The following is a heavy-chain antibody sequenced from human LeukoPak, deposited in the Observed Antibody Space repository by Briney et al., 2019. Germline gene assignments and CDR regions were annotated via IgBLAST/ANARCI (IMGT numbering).Heavy chain of an antibody. J-gene: IGHJ6*03. V-gene: IGHV3-21*01. CDR3: ARRLGSTQWSYYMDV. D-gene: IGHD2-8*01. Sequence: GGSLRLSCAASGFTFSAYSMNWVRQAPGKGLEWVSSIGSTSAYKYYAESLKGRLTISRDNARNLLYLQINSLRVDDTAVYYCARRLGSTQWSYYMDVWGNGTTVTVSS. CDR1: GFTFSAYS. CDR2: IGSTSAYK.